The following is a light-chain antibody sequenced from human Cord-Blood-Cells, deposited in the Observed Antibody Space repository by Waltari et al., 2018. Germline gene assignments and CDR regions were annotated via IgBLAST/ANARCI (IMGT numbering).Light chain of an antibody. V-gene: IGKV3-20*01. CDR2: GAS. Sequence: EIVLTQSPGTLSLSPGERATLSCRASQSVSSSYLAWYQQKPGQAPRLLIYGASSRVTGIPDRFSGSGSGTDFTLTISRLEPEDFAVYYCQLYGSSPFTFGPGTKVDIK. CDR3: QLYGSSPFT. CDR1: QSVSSSY. J-gene: IGKJ3*01.